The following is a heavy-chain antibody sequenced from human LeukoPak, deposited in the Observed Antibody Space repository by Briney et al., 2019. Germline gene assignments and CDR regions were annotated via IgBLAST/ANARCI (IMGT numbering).Heavy chain of an antibody. CDR2: ISGSGRTT. V-gene: IGHV3-23*01. D-gene: IGHD3-22*01. CDR3: AKFMFSGYRDY. CDR1: GLTVSSYG. J-gene: IGHJ4*02. Sequence: TGGSLRLSCGASGLTVSSYGMSWVRQAPGKGLEWVSAISGSGRTTYYADSVKGRFTISRDSSKNTLNLQMNSLSAEDTAVYFCAKFMFSGYRDYWGQGTLVTVSS.